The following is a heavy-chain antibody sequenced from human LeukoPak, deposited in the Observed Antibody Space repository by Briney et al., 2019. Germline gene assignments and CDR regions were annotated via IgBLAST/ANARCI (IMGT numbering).Heavy chain of an antibody. V-gene: IGHV3-23*01. Sequence: GGSLRLSCAASGFTVSSNYMSWVRQAPGKGLEWVSAISGSGGSTYYADSVKGRFTISRDNSKNTLYLQMNSLRAEDTAVYYCAKQLHYDFWSGYLTNANDAFDIWGQGTMVTVSS. CDR1: GFTVSSNY. J-gene: IGHJ3*02. CDR2: ISGSGGST. D-gene: IGHD3-3*01. CDR3: AKQLHYDFWSGYLTNANDAFDI.